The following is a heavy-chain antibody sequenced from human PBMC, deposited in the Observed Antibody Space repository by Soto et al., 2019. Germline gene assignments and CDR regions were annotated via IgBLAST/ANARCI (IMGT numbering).Heavy chain of an antibody. D-gene: IGHD6-19*01. Sequence: ASVKVSCKASGGTFSSYAISWVRQAPGQGLEWMGGIIPIFGTANYAQKFQGRVTITADESTSTAYMELSSLRSEDTAVYYCARDIHSSGWYLDDWFDPWGQGTLVTVSS. J-gene: IGHJ5*02. V-gene: IGHV1-69*13. CDR3: ARDIHSSGWYLDDWFDP. CDR1: GGTFSSYA. CDR2: IIPIFGTA.